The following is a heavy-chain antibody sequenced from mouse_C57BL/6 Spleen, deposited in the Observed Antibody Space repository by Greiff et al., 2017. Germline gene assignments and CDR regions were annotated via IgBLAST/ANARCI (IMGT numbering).Heavy chain of an antibody. CDR2: IDPSDSYT. CDR1: GYTFTSYW. D-gene: IGHD1-1*01. Sequence: VQLQQPGAELVMPGASVKLSCKASGYTFTSYWMHWVKQRPGQGLEWIGEIDPSDSYTNYNQKFKGKSTLTVDKSSSTAYMQLSSLTSEDSAVYYCARPNYYGSSYLYYFDYWGQGTTLTVSS. V-gene: IGHV1-69*01. CDR3: ARPNYYGSSYLYYFDY. J-gene: IGHJ2*01.